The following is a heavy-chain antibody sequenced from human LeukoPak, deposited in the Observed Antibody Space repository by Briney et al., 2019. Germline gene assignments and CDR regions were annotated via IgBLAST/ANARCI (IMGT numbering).Heavy chain of an antibody. V-gene: IGHV4-59*01. CDR2: IYYSGST. CDR1: GVSISSYY. CDR3: ARVRVRVVPAAINWFDP. J-gene: IGHJ5*02. Sequence: SETLSLTCTVSGVSISSYYWSWIRQPPGKGLEWIGDIYYSGSTNYNPSLKSRVTISVDPSKNQFSLKLSSVTAADTAVYYCARVRVRVVPAAINWFDPWGQGTLVTVSS. D-gene: IGHD2-2*01.